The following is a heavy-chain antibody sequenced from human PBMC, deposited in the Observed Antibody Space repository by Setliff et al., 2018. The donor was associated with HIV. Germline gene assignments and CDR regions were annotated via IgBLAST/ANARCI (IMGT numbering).Heavy chain of an antibody. D-gene: IGHD1-20*01. CDR2: ISGFNAKT. CDR1: GYNFNTYG. CDR3: ARANSLLQYNEGWSPENPFNI. V-gene: IGHV1-18*01. J-gene: IGHJ4*03. Sequence: ASVKVSCKASGYNFNTYGVSGVRQAPGQGPEWMGWISGFNAKTLYAPKFQDRVTLTTDTSTTTAHRELRSLRIDDTAIYYCARANSLLQYNEGWSPENPFNIWGQGTLVTVSS.